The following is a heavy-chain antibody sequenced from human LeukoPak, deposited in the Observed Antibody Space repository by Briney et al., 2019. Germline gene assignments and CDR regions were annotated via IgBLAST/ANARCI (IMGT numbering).Heavy chain of an antibody. CDR1: GGSISGYY. J-gene: IGHJ4*02. CDR3: ARRGGHGGSFDY. V-gene: IGHV4-59*08. D-gene: IGHD4-23*01. CDR2: IYYSGSGST. Sequence: SETLSLTCTVSGGSISGYYWSWIRQPPGKGLEWIGYIYYSGSGSTNYNPSLKSRVTISVDTSKNQFSLKLSSVTATDTAVYYCARRGGHGGSFDYWGQGTLVTVSS.